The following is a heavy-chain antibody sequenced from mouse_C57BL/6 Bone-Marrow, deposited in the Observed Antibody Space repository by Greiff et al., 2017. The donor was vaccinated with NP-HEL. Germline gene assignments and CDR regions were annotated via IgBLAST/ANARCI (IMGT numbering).Heavy chain of an antibody. V-gene: IGHV7-3*01. Sequence: EVMLVESGGGLVQPGGSLSLSCAASGFTFTDYYMSWVRQPPGKALEWLGFIRNKSYGYTTDHNASVKGRFTISRDKSQSILYLQMNALRAEDSATYYCARCYAMDYWGQGTSVTVSS. CDR2: IRNKSYGYTT. CDR3: ARCYAMDY. J-gene: IGHJ4*01. CDR1: GFTFTDYY.